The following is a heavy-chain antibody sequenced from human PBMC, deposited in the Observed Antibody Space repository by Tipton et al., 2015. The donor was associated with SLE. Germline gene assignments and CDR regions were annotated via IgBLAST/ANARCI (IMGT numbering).Heavy chain of an antibody. V-gene: IGHV3-48*03. D-gene: IGHD2-21*02. J-gene: IGHJ4*02. CDR1: GFTFSSYE. CDR3: AREGDSSTLDY. Sequence: GSLRLSCAASGFTFSSYEMNWVRQAPGKGLEWVSYMSSSGTRLYADSVKGRFTISRDNAKNSVFLQMSSLRVEDTAVYYCAREGDSSTLDYWGQGTLVSVSS. CDR2: MSSSGTRL.